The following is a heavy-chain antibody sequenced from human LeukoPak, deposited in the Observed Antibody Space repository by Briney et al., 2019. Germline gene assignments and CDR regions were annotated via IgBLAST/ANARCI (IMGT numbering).Heavy chain of an antibody. J-gene: IGHJ6*02. CDR1: GFALSSHW. CDR3: ARNNGMDV. CDR2: VNRDGSGT. V-gene: IGHV3-7*03. Sequence: GGSLRLSCAASGFALSSHWMTWVRQVPGRGPEWVANVNRDGSGTYYLDSVKGRFTISKDNAKNSLHLQMNSLRAEDTALYHCARNNGMDVWGQGTTVIVSS.